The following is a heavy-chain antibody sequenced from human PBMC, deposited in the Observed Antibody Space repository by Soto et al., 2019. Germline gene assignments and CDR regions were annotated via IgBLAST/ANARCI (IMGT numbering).Heavy chain of an antibody. Sequence: QLLLQESGPGLVKPSETLSLTCTVSGGSILDSTYYWAWIRQSPEKGLEWIGTIFYSGGTFYTPSLKSRVTMSVDTSNNQFSLKLSSVTAADTAVYYCARQASGYYYGWFDPWGQGTLVTVSS. CDR1: GGSILDSTYY. D-gene: IGHD3-22*01. CDR2: IFYSGGT. V-gene: IGHV4-39*01. CDR3: ARQASGYYYGWFDP. J-gene: IGHJ5*02.